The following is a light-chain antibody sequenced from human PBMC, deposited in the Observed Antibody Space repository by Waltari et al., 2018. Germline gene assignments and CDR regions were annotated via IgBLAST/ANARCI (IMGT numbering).Light chain of an antibody. CDR2: DIS. V-gene: IGKV3-11*01. Sequence: EIVLTQSPATLSLSPGERVTLSCRASQSVSSSLAWYQQKPGQAPRLLFHDISNRATGIPARFRVSGSGTDFTLTISSLEAEDFAVYYCQQRSNGPPTFGQGTKVEIK. CDR1: QSVSSS. CDR3: QQRSNGPPT. J-gene: IGKJ1*01.